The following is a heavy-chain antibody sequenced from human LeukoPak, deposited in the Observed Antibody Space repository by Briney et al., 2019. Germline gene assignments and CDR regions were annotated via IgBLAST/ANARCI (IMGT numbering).Heavy chain of an antibody. CDR1: GFTFSSYA. CDR2: ISGSSGST. D-gene: IGHD6-19*01. Sequence: GGSLRLSCAASGFTFSSYAMSWVRQAPGKGLEWVSAISGSSGSTYYADSVKGRFTISRDNSKNTLYLQMNSLRAEDTPVYYCANHGWDASIDYWGQGILVTVSS. J-gene: IGHJ4*02. V-gene: IGHV3-23*01. CDR3: ANHGWDASIDY.